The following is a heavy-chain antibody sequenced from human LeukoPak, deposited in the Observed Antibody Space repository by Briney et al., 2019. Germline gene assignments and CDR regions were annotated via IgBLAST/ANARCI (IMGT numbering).Heavy chain of an antibody. CDR3: ANLIAAVPYFQH. D-gene: IGHD6-13*01. J-gene: IGHJ1*01. CDR2: IHYSGST. Sequence: ASETLSLTCTVSGGSMRSQYWSWIRQPPGKGLEWIGYIHYSGSTSYNPSLKSRVIISVDTSKNQFSLKLSSVTAADTAVYYCANLIAAVPYFQHWGQGTLVTVSS. V-gene: IGHV4-59*08. CDR1: GGSMRSQY.